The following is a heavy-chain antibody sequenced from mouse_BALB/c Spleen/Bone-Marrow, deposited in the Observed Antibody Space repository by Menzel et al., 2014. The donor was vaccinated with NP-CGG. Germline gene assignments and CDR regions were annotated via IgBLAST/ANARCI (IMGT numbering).Heavy chain of an antibody. V-gene: IGHV5-6-3*01. D-gene: IGHD2-3*01. CDR2: INSNGGCT. J-gene: IGHJ4*01. CDR3: ARDGYYVFYAMDY. Sequence: EVKLEESGGGLVQPGGSLKLSCAASGFTFSSYGMSWVRQTPDKRLELVATINSNGGCTYYPDSVKGRFTISRDNAKNTLYLQMSSLKSEDTAMYYCARDGYYVFYAMDYWGQGTSVTVSS. CDR1: GFTFSSYG.